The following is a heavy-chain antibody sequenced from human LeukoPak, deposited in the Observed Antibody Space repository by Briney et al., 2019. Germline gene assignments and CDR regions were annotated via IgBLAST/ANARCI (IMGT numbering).Heavy chain of an antibody. J-gene: IGHJ4*02. D-gene: IGHD1-1*01. CDR2: ISGSGSTI. Sequence: PGGSLRLSCAASGFTFSDYYMTWIRQAPGKGLEWVSYISGSGSTIYYADSVKGRFTISRDNAKNSLFLQMNSLRGEDTAVYYCARCTTGKTFGSLREIKKSREIDYWGQGTLVTVSS. V-gene: IGHV3-11*04. CDR3: ARCTTGKTFGSLREIKKSREIDY. CDR1: GFTFSDYY.